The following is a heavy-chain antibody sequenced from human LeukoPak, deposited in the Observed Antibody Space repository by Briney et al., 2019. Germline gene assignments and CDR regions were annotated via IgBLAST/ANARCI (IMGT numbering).Heavy chain of an antibody. Sequence: PGGSLRLSCAASGFTFTNYAMSWVRQAPGKRLEWVSAIVGSGVSTYYADSVKGRFTISRDNSKDTLYLQMNSLRAEDTAVYYCAKWGDYDVLTGYYDSDYWGQGTRVTVSS. CDR1: GFTFTNYA. J-gene: IGHJ4*02. V-gene: IGHV3-23*01. D-gene: IGHD3-9*01. CDR3: AKWGDYDVLTGYYDSDY. CDR2: IVGSGVST.